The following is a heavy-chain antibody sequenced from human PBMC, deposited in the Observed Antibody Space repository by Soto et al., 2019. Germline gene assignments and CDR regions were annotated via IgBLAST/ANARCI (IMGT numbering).Heavy chain of an antibody. D-gene: IGHD6-6*01. CDR3: AKEEQLAVFDI. CDR2: ISGSGGST. Sequence: TGGSLRTPFCAPGFTLSRYALGWGRQGPGKGLEWVSAISGSGGSTYYADSVKGRFTISRDNSKNTLYLQMNSLRAEDTAVYYCAKEEQLAVFDIWGQGTMVTVSS. CDR1: GFTLSRYA. V-gene: IGHV3-23*01. J-gene: IGHJ3*02.